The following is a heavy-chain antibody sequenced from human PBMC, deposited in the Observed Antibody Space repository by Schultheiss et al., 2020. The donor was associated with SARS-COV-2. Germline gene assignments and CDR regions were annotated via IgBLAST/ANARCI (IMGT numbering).Heavy chain of an antibody. Sequence: SETLSLTCAVYGGSFSGYYWSWIRQPPGKGLEWIGEINHSGSTNYNPSLKSRVTISVDTSKNQFSLKLSSVTAADTAVYYCARENYGPLLNYGMDVWGHGTTVTVSS. D-gene: IGHD4-17*01. CDR2: INHSGST. CDR3: ARENYGPLLNYGMDV. V-gene: IGHV4-34*01. J-gene: IGHJ6*02. CDR1: GGSFSGYY.